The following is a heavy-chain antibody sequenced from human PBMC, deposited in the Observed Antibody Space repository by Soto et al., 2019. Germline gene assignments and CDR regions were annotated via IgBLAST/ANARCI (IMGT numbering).Heavy chain of an antibody. CDR2: TKEDGSEI. CDR1: GFSIASYW. D-gene: IGHD3-16*01. V-gene: IGHV3-7*01. J-gene: IGHJ4*02. CDR3: ARDVGFDYVI. Sequence: EVQLVESGGGLVQPGGSLRISCAVSGFSIASYWMSWVRQAPGKGLEWVATTKEDGSEIYYVDSVRGRFTISRDNAENSLYLQMNSLSAEDTAVYFCARDVGFDYVIWGQGTLVTVSS.